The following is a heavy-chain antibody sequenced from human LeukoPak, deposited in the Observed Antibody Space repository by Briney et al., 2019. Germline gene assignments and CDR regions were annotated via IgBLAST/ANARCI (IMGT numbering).Heavy chain of an antibody. V-gene: IGHV1-69*13. Sequence: ASVKVSCKASGGTFSSYAISWVRQAPGQGLEWMGGIIPIFGTANYAQKFQGRVTITADESTSTAYMELSSLRSEDTAVYYCARGDFWSGSRSSYYGMDVWGQGTTVTVSS. CDR1: GGTFSSYA. CDR2: IIPIFGTA. J-gene: IGHJ6*02. D-gene: IGHD3-3*01. CDR3: ARGDFWSGSRSSYYGMDV.